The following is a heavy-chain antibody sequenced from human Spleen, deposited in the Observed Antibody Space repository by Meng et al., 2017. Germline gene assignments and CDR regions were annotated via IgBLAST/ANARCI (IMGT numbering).Heavy chain of an antibody. CDR3: AKVHSNSPYFDY. CDR1: GGSLSGYY. J-gene: IGHJ4*02. V-gene: IGHV4-34*02. D-gene: IGHD6-6*01. CDR2: VHHRGST. Sequence: QQQLTQWGAGLLKPSETLSLTCAVYGGSLSGYYWSWIRQPPGKGLEWIGDVHHRGSTNYNPSLKSRVTISVDKSKNQFSLKLSSVTAADTAVYYCAKVHSNSPYFDYWGQGTLVTVSS.